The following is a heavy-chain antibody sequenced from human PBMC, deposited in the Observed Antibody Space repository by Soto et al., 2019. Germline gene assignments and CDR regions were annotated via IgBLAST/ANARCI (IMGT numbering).Heavy chain of an antibody. V-gene: IGHV3-30-3*01. CDR1: GFTFSSYA. D-gene: IGHD4-17*01. CDR2: ISYDGSNK. CDR3: ANFKAHGEPQAYFDY. J-gene: IGHJ4*02. Sequence: PGGSLRLSCAASGFTFSSYAMHWVRQAPGKGLEWVAFISYDGSNKYYADSVKGRFTISRDNAKNSLYLQMNSLRAEDTAVYYCANFKAHGEPQAYFDYWGQGTLVTVSS.